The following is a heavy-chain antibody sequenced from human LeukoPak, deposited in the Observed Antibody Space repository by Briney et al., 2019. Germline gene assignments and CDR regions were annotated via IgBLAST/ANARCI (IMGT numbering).Heavy chain of an antibody. CDR3: ARDHYDGYNDY. V-gene: IGHV3-7*01. CDR1: GFVVNDYY. CDR2: IKQDGSEK. D-gene: IGHD5-24*01. J-gene: IGHJ4*02. Sequence: GGSLRLSCAASGFVVNDYYMSWVRQAPGKGLEWVANIKQDGSEKYYVDSVKGRFTISRDNAKNSLYLQMNSLRAEDTAVYYCARDHYDGYNDYWGQGTLVTVSS.